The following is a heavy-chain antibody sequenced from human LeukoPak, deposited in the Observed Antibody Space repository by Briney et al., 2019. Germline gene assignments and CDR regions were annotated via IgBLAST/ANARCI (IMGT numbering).Heavy chain of an antibody. J-gene: IGHJ4*02. CDR1: GYTFTGYY. V-gene: IGHV1-2*02. CDR3: ARGGDLAYCGGDCYSAFGY. D-gene: IGHD2-21*02. Sequence: ASVKVSCKASGYTFTGYYMHWVRQAPGQGLEWMGWINPNSGGTNYAQKFQGRVTMTRDMSISTAYMELSRLRSDDTAVYYCARGGDLAYCGGDCYSAFGYWGQGTLVTVSS. CDR2: INPNSGGT.